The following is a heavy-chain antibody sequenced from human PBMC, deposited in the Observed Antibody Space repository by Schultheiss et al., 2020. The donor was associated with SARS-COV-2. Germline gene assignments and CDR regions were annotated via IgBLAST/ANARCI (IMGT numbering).Heavy chain of an antibody. J-gene: IGHJ4*02. Sequence: SGPTLVKPTQTLTLTCTFSGFSLSTSVMCVSWIRQPPGKALEWLALIYWDDDKRYSPSLKSRLSTTKDTSKNQVVLTMTNMDPVDTATYYCARTLYYYGSGAYWIDYWGQGTLVTVSS. CDR1: GFSLSTSVMC. CDR3: ARTLYYYGSGAYWIDY. D-gene: IGHD3-22*01. CDR2: IYWDDDK. V-gene: IGHV2-5*08.